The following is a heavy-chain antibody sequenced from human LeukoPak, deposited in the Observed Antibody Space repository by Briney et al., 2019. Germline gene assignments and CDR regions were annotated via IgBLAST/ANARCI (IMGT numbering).Heavy chain of an antibody. CDR3: ASQQEMVGYSYGGDI. CDR2: MSSSSSYI. V-gene: IGHV3-21*01. CDR1: GFTFSSYS. D-gene: IGHD5-18*01. Sequence: GGSLRLSCAASGFTFSSYSMDWVGQAPGKGLEWVSAMSSSSSYICYADSVKGRFTISRDNAKNSLYLQMNSLRAEDTAVYYCASQQEMVGYSYGGDIWGQGTMVTVSS. J-gene: IGHJ3*02.